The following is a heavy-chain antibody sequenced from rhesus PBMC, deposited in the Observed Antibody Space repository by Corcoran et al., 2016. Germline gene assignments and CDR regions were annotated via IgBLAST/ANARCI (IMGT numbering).Heavy chain of an antibody. Sequence: EVQLAESGGGLVQPGGSLRLSCAASGFTFSGSDMPWVRQAPGKGLESVSVIGGDSSYTHDAEPVKGRFNISRDNAKNSLSLQMNSLRAEDTAVYYCARHMSSWSGYYFDYGGQGVLVTVSS. CDR1: GFTFSGSD. V-gene: IGHV3-115*02. D-gene: IGHD6-13*01. CDR3: ARHMSSWSGYYFDY. CDR2: IGGDSSYT. J-gene: IGHJ4*01.